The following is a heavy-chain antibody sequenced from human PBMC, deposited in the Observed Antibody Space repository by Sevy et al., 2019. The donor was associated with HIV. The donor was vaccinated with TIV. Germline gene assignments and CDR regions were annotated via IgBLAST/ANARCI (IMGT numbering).Heavy chain of an antibody. CDR3: SRDRSTIDYYYGMDD. D-gene: IGHD1-1*01. J-gene: IGHJ6*02. CDR1: GGSMSSSY. Sequence: SETLSLTCTVSGGSMSSSYWTWIRQPPGKGLEWIGYIHYSGSTNYNPSLKSRVTISVDRYKNQLSLMLISVTAADTAVYYWSRDRSTIDYYYGMDDWGQGTTVTVSS. CDR2: IHYSGST. V-gene: IGHV4-59*01.